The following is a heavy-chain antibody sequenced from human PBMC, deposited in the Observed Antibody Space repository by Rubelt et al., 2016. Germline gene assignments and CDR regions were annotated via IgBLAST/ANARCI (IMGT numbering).Heavy chain of an antibody. V-gene: IGHV4-39*01. CDR3: ARHLRIAEADG. Sequence: SGSTYYNPSLKSRVTISVDTSKNQFSLKLSSVTAADTAVYYCARHLRIAEADGWGQGTLVTVSS. J-gene: IGHJ4*02. D-gene: IGHD6-13*01. CDR2: SGST.